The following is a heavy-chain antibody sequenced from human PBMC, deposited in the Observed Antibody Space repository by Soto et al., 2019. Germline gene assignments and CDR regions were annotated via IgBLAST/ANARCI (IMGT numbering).Heavy chain of an antibody. CDR3: ARARMRAAADKPLDY. V-gene: IGHV4-34*01. J-gene: IGHJ4*02. CDR2: INHSGST. Sequence: PSETLSLTCAVYGGSFSGYYWSWIRQPPGKGLEWIGEINHSGSTNYNPSLKSRVTISVDTSKNQFSLKLSSVTAADTAVYYCARARMRAAADKPLDYRGQGTLVTVS. D-gene: IGHD6-13*01. CDR1: GGSFSGYY.